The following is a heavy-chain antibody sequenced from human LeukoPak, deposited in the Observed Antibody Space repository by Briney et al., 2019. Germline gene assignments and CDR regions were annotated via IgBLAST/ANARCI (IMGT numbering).Heavy chain of an antibody. J-gene: IGHJ4*02. Sequence: SETLSLTCAVSGYSISSGYYWTWIRQHPGKGLEWIGYIHDGGATYYDPSLKSRVTISLDTSKNQFSLNLTSVTAADTALYYCATQPGIAAAGLFYWGQGTLVTVSS. CDR2: IHDGGAT. CDR3: ATQPGIAAAGLFY. D-gene: IGHD6-13*01. V-gene: IGHV4-31*11. CDR1: GYSISSGYY.